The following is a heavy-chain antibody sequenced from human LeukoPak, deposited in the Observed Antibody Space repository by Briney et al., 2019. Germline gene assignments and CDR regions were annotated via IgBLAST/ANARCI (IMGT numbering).Heavy chain of an antibody. D-gene: IGHD1-26*01. CDR1: GFNFSSYA. CDR3: ARDRGSSIVGSDFDS. Sequence: GGSLRLSCAASGFNFSSYAMSGGGEAPGKWLEWGSAISGSGGSTYYADSVKGRFTISRDNSKNTLYLQMNSLRVEDTAVYYCARDRGSSIVGSDFDSWGQGTLVTVSS. J-gene: IGHJ4*02. CDR2: ISGSGGST. V-gene: IGHV3-23*01.